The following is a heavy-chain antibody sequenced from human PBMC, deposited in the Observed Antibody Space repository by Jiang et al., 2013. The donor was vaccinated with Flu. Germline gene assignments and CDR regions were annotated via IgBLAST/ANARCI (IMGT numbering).Heavy chain of an antibody. D-gene: IGHD3-16*01. CDR2: ISSSSSTI. V-gene: IGHV3-48*02. Sequence: TFSSYSMNWVRQAPGKGLEWVSYISSSSSTIYYADSVKGRFTISRDNAKNSLYLQMNSLRDEDTAVYYCARDGGEGYTSWFDPWGQGTLVTVSS. J-gene: IGHJ5*02. CDR3: ARDGGEGYTSWFDP. CDR1: TFSSYS.